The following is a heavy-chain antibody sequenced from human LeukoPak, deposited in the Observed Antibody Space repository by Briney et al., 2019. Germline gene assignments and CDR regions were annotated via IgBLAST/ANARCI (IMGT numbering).Heavy chain of an antibody. CDR1: GGSISSSSYY. CDR3: ARHSSSWSPNPDY. V-gene: IGHV4-39*01. CDR2: IYYSGST. D-gene: IGHD6-13*01. Sequence: SETLSLTCTVSGGSISSSSYYWGWIRQPPGKGLEWIGSIYYSGSTYYIPSLRGRLTISLDTSKNQFSLRLNSVTAADTAVYYCARHSSSWSPNPDYWGQGTLVTVSS. J-gene: IGHJ4*02.